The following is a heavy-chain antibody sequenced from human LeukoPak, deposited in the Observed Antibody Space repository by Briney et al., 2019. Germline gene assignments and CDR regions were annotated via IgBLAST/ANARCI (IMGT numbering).Heavy chain of an antibody. CDR2: ISTYNGNT. CDR3: ARGGYYYDSSGHYQDF. D-gene: IGHD3-22*01. Sequence: APVKVSCKASGYTFPSYGITWVRQAPGQGLEWMGWISTYNGNTKYAQKFQGRVTMTTDTSTNTAYMELRSLRSDDTAVYYCARGGYYYDSSGHYQDFWGQGTLVTVSS. CDR1: GYTFPSYG. J-gene: IGHJ4*02. V-gene: IGHV1-18*01.